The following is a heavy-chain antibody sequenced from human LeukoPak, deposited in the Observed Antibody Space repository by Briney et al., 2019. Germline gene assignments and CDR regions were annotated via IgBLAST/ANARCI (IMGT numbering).Heavy chain of an antibody. V-gene: IGHV3-66*02. D-gene: IGHD1-26*01. CDR2: IYSGGYT. J-gene: IGHJ6*03. CDR3: ARVSGELLSSYYFYMDV. Sequence: PGGSLRLSCAASGFSLSSSYMKWARLARGKGLEWGSIIYSGGYTYYADSVKGRFTISRDRSKNTLYLQMVSLRVEDTAVYYCARVSGELLSSYYFYMDVWGKGTTVTVSS. CDR1: GFSLSSSY.